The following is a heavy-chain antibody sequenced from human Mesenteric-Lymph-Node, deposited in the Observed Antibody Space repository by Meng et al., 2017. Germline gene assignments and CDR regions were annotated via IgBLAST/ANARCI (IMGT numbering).Heavy chain of an antibody. CDR3: AREQRLAYCGGDCYRSAFDI. J-gene: IGHJ3*02. D-gene: IGHD2-21*02. CDR1: GYSFTSYW. V-gene: IGHV5-51*01. Sequence: GESLKISCKGSGYSFTSYWIGWVRQMPGKGLEWMGIIYPGDSDTRYSPSFQGQVTISADKSISTAYLQWSSLKASDTAMYYCAREQRLAYCGGDCYRSAFDIWGQGTMVTVSS. CDR2: IYPGDSDT.